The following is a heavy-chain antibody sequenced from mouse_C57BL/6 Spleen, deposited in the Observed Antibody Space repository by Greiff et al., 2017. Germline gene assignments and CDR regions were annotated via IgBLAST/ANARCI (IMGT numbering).Heavy chain of an antibody. J-gene: IGHJ1*03. CDR1: GFNIKDYY. Sequence: VQLQQSGAELVKPGASVKLSCTASGFNIKDYYMHWVKQRPEQGLEWIGRIDPEDGETKYAPKFQGKATITADTSSNTAYLQLSSLTSEDTAVYYCATRYYGSSPYWYFDVWGTGTTVTVSS. D-gene: IGHD1-1*01. CDR2: IDPEDGET. CDR3: ATRYYGSSPYWYFDV. V-gene: IGHV14-2*01.